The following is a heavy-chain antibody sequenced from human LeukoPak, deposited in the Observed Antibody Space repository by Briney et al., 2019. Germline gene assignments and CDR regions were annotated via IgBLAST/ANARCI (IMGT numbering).Heavy chain of an antibody. J-gene: IGHJ4*02. CDR3: TRQDCSGGSCSYVDY. CDR2: IRSKPSSYTT. V-gene: IGHV3-73*01. CDR1: GFDFSGFY. D-gene: IGHD2-15*01. Sequence: GVSLKLSCTASGFDFSGFYMHWVRQASGRGLEWVGLIRSKPSSYTTVYAALVKGRFTISRDDSKSTAYLQMNSLKAEDTAVYYCTRQDCSGGSCSYVDYWGQGTLVTVSS.